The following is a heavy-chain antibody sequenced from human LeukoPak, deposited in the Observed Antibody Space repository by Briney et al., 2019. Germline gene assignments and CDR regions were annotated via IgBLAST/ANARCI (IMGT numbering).Heavy chain of an antibody. Sequence: SETLSLTCTVSGGSISSSSYYWGWIRQPPGKGLEWIGSIYYSRSTYYNPSLKSRVTISVDTSKNQFSLKLSSVTAADTAVYYCARGLETGAPRGYWGQGTLVTVSS. J-gene: IGHJ4*02. V-gene: IGHV4-39*07. CDR1: GGSISSSSYY. D-gene: IGHD7-27*01. CDR3: ARGLETGAPRGY. CDR2: IYYSRST.